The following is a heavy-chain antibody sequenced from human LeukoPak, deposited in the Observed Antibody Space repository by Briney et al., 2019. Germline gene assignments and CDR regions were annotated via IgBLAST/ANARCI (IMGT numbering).Heavy chain of an antibody. CDR1: GYTFTGYY. CDR2: INPNIGGT. Sequence: ASVKVSCKASGYTFTGYYIHWVRQAPGQGLEWMGWINPNIGGTNYAQKFQGRVTMTRDTPISTAYMELSSLRSDDTAVYYCARGGGTVAYFDYWGQGTLDTVSS. V-gene: IGHV1-2*02. J-gene: IGHJ4*02. CDR3: ARGGGTVAYFDY. D-gene: IGHD6-19*01.